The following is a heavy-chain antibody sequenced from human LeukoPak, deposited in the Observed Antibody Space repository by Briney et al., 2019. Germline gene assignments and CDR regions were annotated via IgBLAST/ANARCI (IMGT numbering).Heavy chain of an antibody. CDR2: INHSGST. CDR3: ARGVLAGRYRSGGSCYSGWNY. Sequence: SETLSLTCAVYGGSFSGYYWSWIRQPPGKGLEWIGEINHSGSTNYNPSLKSRVTISVDTSKNQFSLKLSSVTAADTAVYYCARGVLAGRYRSGGSCYSGWNYWGQGTLVTVSS. D-gene: IGHD2-15*01. V-gene: IGHV4-34*01. CDR1: GGSFSGYY. J-gene: IGHJ4*02.